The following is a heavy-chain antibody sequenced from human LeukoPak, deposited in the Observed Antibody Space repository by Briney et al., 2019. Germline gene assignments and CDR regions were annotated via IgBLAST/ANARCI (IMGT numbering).Heavy chain of an antibody. CDR2: INHSGST. J-gene: IGHJ4*02. CDR3: ARDHPDYAVSNDY. D-gene: IGHD4-17*01. CDR1: GGSISSSSYY. V-gene: IGHV4-39*07. Sequence: SETLSLTCTVSGGSISSSSYYWGWIRQPPGKGLEWIGEINHSGSTNYNPSLKSRVTISVDTSKNQFSLKLSSVTAADTAVYYCARDHPDYAVSNDYWGQGTLVTVSS.